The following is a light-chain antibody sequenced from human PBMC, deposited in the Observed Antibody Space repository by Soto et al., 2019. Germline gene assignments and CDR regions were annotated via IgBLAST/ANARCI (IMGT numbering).Light chain of an antibody. J-gene: IGKJ1*01. CDR2: DAS. Sequence: DIQMTQSPSSLSASVGDRVTIIWRASQSISSYLNWYQQKPGKAPKLLIYDASNLEPGVPSRFRGSGSGTEFTLTISSLQPDDFATYYCQQYNSYSFGQGTKVDIK. V-gene: IGKV1-33*01. CDR1: QSISSY. CDR3: QQYNSYS.